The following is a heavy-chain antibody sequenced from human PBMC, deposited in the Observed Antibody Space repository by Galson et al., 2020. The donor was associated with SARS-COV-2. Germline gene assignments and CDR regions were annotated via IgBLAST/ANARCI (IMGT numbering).Heavy chain of an antibody. D-gene: IGHD3-3*01. V-gene: IGHV1-2*02. J-gene: IGHJ6*02. CDR2: INPNSGGT. CDR3: ARYLTYYDFWSGYYASQGDYYYGMDV. Sequence: ASVKVSCKASGYTFTGYYMHWVRQAPGQGLEWMGWINPNSGGTNYAQKFQGRVTMTRDTSIRTAYMELSRLRSDDTAVYYCARYLTYYDFWSGYYASQGDYYYGMDVWGQGTTVTVSS. CDR1: GYTFTGYY.